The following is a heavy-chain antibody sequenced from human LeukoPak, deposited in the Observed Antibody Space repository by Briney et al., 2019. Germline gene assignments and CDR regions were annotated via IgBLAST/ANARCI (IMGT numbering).Heavy chain of an antibody. CDR2: ISSSSSYI. CDR1: GFTFSSYS. D-gene: IGHD3-9*01. V-gene: IGHV3-21*01. J-gene: IGHJ3*02. CDR3: ARDLTGHDAFDI. Sequence: GGSLRLSCAASGFTFSSYSMNWVRQAPGNGLEWVSSISSSSSYIYYADSVKGRFTISRDNAKNSLYLQMNSLRAEDTAVYYCARDLTGHDAFDIWGQGTMVTVSS.